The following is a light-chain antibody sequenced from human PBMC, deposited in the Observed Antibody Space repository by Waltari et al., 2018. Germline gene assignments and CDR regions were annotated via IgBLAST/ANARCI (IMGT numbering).Light chain of an antibody. CDR1: RRDFGGYNY. CDR2: AVT. Sequence: QSALTQPRSVSGSPGPSVTLSCTGSRRDFGGYNYVSCYQQHPGKAPTFIIYAVTKRPSGVPDRFSGSKSVNTASLTISGLQAEDEAYYYCCSYAGSLYLFGTGTKVTVL. CDR3: CSYAGSLYL. J-gene: IGLJ1*01. V-gene: IGLV2-11*01.